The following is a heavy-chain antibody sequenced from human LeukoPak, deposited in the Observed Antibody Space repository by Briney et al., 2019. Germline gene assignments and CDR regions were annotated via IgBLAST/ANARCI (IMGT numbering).Heavy chain of an antibody. J-gene: IGHJ2*01. V-gene: IGHV3-30*02. CDR1: GLTFSGYG. D-gene: IGHD6-6*01. Sequence: GGSLRLSCAASGLTFSGYGMHWVRQAPGKGLEWVAFIRYDGSNKYYADSVKGRFTISRDNSKNTLYLQMNSLRAEDTAVYYCAKDEQLANWYFDLWGRGTLVTVSS. CDR3: AKDEQLANWYFDL. CDR2: IRYDGSNK.